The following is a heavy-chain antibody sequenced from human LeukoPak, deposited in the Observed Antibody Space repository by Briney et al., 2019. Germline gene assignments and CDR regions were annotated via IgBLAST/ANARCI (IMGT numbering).Heavy chain of an antibody. CDR3: ARATSAYSYANY. J-gene: IGHJ4*02. Sequence: GGSLRLSCAASGFAVSSNYISWVRQAPGKGLEWFSVVYGGGDTYYADSVKGRFTISRDNSKNTLYLQMSSLRPEDTAVYYCARATSAYSYANYWGQGTLVTVSS. V-gene: IGHV3-53*05. CDR1: GFAVSSNY. D-gene: IGHD5-18*01. CDR2: VYGGGDT.